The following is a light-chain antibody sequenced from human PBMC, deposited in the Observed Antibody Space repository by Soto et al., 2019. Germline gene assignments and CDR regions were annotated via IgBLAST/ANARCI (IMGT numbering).Light chain of an antibody. J-gene: IGKJ5*01. CDR1: QGISSY. CDR3: QQYYSYPPIT. CDR2: AAS. Sequence: DIQMTQSPSSLSASVGDRFTMTCRASQGISSYLAWYQQKPGKAPNLLIYAASTLQSGVPSRFSGSGSGTDFTLTISCLQSEDFATYYCQQYYSYPPITFGQGTRLEIK. V-gene: IGKV1-9*01.